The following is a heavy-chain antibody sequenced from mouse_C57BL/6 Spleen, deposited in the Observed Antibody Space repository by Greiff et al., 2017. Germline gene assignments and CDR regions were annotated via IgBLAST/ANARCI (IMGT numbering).Heavy chain of an antibody. CDR2: IHPNSGST. J-gene: IGHJ2*01. CDR1: GYTFTSYW. V-gene: IGHV1-64*01. D-gene: IGHD2-1*01. CDR3: ARGNGKSY. Sequence: QVHVKQPGAVLVKPGASVKLSCKASGYTFTSYWMHWVKQRPGQGLEWIGMIHPNSGSTNYNEKFKSKATLTVDKSSSTAYMQRSSLTSEDSAVYYCARGNGKSYWGQGTTRTVSS.